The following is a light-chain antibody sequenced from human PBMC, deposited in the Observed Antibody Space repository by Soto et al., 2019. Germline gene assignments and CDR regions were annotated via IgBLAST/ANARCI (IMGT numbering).Light chain of an antibody. CDR2: DAS. J-gene: IGKJ4*01. CDR3: QQRSNWPPFT. V-gene: IGKV3-11*01. Sequence: EIVLTQSPATLSLSPGERATLSCRASQSVSSYLAWYQQKPGQAPRLLIYDASNRATGIPARFSGSGSATDFTLTISSLEPEDFAVYYCQQRSNWPPFTFGGGTKVEIK. CDR1: QSVSSY.